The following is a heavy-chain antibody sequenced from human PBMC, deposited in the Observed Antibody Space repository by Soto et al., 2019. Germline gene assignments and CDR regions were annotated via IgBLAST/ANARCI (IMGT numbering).Heavy chain of an antibody. CDR1: GFTFSSYW. CDR3: ARGGRGGFDY. J-gene: IGHJ4*02. D-gene: IGHD3-16*01. Sequence: EVQLVESGGGLVQPGGSLRLSCAASGFTFSSYWMRWDRQAPGKGLVWVSRINIDGSSTNYADSVKGRFTISRDNAKNTLYLQMNSLRAEDTAVYYCARGGRGGFDYWGQGTLVTVSS. CDR2: INIDGSST. V-gene: IGHV3-74*01.